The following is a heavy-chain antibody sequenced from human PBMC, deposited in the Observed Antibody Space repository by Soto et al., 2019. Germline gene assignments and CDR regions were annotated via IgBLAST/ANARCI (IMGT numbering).Heavy chain of an antibody. J-gene: IGHJ6*02. CDR3: VRVAGYYYNYYYGMDF. CDR1: GFTFSSYA. V-gene: IGHV3-64D*06. Sequence: PGGSLRLSCSTSGFTFSSYALHWVRQAPGKGLEHVSAISTNGGSTYYADSVKGRFTISRDNSKNTLYLQMSSLRAEDTAVYYCVRVAGYYYNYYYGMDFWGQGTTVTVSS. D-gene: IGHD6-19*01. CDR2: ISTNGGST.